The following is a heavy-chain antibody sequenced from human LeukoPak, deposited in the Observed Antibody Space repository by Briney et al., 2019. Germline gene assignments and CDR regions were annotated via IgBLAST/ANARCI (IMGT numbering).Heavy chain of an antibody. CDR1: GFTFSGYW. V-gene: IGHV3-74*01. CDR3: ARETSGHDY. CDR2: INNDGSYT. D-gene: IGHD6-19*01. J-gene: IGHJ4*02. Sequence: GGSLRLSCAASGFTFSGYWVHWVRQAPGKGLVWVSRINNDGSYTNYADSVKGRFTISRDNAKNTLYLQMNSLRGEDTAVYYCARETSGHDYWGQGTLVTVSS.